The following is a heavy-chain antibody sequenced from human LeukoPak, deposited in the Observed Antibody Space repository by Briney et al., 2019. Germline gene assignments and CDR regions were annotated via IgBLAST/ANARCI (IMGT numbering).Heavy chain of an antibody. V-gene: IGHV4-39*01. Sequence: SETLSLTCTVSGGSISSSTHYWDWIRQPPGKGLEWIGNIFYSGTTYYNPSLRSRVAMSVDTSKNQFSLKLSSVTAADTAVYYCGRHSAGKNWFDSWGQGTQVTVSS. J-gene: IGHJ5*01. CDR3: GRHSAGKNWFDS. CDR2: IFYSGTT. CDR1: GGSISSSTHY. D-gene: IGHD2/OR15-2a*01.